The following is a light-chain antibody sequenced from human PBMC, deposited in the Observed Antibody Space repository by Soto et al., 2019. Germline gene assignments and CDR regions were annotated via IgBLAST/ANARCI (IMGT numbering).Light chain of an antibody. CDR2: GAS. CDR3: QQYGSSRWT. CDR1: QSVSSN. Sequence: EIVMTQAPATLSVSPWERATLSCRASQSVSSNLAWYQQKPGQAPRLLIYGASSRATGIPDRFSGSGSGTDLALTISRLEPEDFAVYYCQQYGSSRWTVGQGTKVDIK. V-gene: IGKV3-20*01. J-gene: IGKJ1*01.